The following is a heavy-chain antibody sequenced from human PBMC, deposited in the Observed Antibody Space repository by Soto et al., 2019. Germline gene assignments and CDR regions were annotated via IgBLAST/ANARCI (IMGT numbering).Heavy chain of an antibody. V-gene: IGHV4-31*03. Sequence: QVQLQESGPGLVKPSQTLSLTCTVSGVSISSGGYYWNWIRQHPGKGLEWVGSIYYSGSTYYNPSLKSRVPISVDTSKNQFSLKLNSVTAADTAVYYCARDQGGYCSITSCYLPEYFQHWGQGSLVTVSS. D-gene: IGHD2-2*01. CDR3: ARDQGGYCSITSCYLPEYFQH. CDR2: IYYSGST. J-gene: IGHJ1*01. CDR1: GVSISSGGYY.